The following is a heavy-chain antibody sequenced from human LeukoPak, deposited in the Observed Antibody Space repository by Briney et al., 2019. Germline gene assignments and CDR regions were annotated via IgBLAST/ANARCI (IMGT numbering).Heavy chain of an antibody. CDR1: GGSISSYY. D-gene: IGHD2-2*01. Sequence: SETLSLTCTVSGGSISSYYWSWIRQPAGKGLEWIGRIYTSGSTNYNPSLRSRVTMSVDTSKNQFSLKLSSVTAADTAVYYCARGTRFDIVVVPAALYYYYGMDVWGQGTTVTVSS. CDR2: IYTSGST. CDR3: ARGTRFDIVVVPAALYYYYGMDV. J-gene: IGHJ6*02. V-gene: IGHV4-4*07.